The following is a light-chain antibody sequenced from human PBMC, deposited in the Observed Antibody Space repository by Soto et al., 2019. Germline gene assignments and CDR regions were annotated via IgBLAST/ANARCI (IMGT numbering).Light chain of an antibody. V-gene: IGKV1-33*01. J-gene: IGKJ3*01. CDR1: QDISNY. CDR3: QQYDNLLFT. CDR2: DAS. Sequence: DIQMTQSPSSLSASVGDRVTITCQASQDISNYLNWYQQKPGKAPKLLIYDASNLETEVPSRFSGSGSGTDFTFTIRSLQPEDIASYYCQQYDNLLFTFGPGTQVHIK.